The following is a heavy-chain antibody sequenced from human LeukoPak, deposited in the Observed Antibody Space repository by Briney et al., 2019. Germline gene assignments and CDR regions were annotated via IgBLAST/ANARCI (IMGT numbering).Heavy chain of an antibody. Sequence: ASVKVSCKASGYTFTTYYLHWVRQAPGHGLEWMGIINPNAGDTGYARNFLGRVTMTRDTSTSTVYMELSSLRSEDTAVYYCARGEGYRVGAWWYFDYWGQGTLVTVSS. V-gene: IGHV1-46*01. D-gene: IGHD1-26*01. J-gene: IGHJ4*02. CDR2: INPNAGDT. CDR1: GYTFTTYY. CDR3: ARGEGYRVGAWWYFDY.